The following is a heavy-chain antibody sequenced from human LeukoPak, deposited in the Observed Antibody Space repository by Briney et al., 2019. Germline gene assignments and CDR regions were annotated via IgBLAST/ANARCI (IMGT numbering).Heavy chain of an antibody. CDR3: ARRHDYGGNSEAFDI. J-gene: IGHJ3*02. CDR1: GGTFSSYA. Sequence: SVKVSCKASGGTFSSYAISWVRQAPGQGLEWMGGIIPIFGTANYAQKFQGRATITADESTSTAYMELSSLRSEDTAVYYCARRHDYGGNSEAFDIWGQGTMVTVSS. D-gene: IGHD4-23*01. V-gene: IGHV1-69*01. CDR2: IIPIFGTA.